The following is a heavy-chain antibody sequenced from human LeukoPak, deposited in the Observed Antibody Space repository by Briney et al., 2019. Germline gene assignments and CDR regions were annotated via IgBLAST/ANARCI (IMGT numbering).Heavy chain of an antibody. V-gene: IGHV3-9*01. D-gene: IGHD1-26*01. CDR2: ISWNSGSI. CDR3: ARYIEGALFDP. Sequence: PGRSLRLSCAASGFTFDDYAMPWVRQAPGKGLEWVSGISWNSGSIGYADSVKGRFTISRDNARNSLYLQMNSLRAEDTAVYYCARYIEGALFDPWGQGTLVTVSS. CDR1: GFTFDDYA. J-gene: IGHJ5*02.